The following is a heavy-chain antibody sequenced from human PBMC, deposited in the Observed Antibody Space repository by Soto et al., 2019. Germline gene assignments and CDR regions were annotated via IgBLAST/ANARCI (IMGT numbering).Heavy chain of an antibody. CDR1: GASISRYY. Sequence: SETLSLTCTVSGASISRYYWSWIRQSPGKGLEWIGYLYNTGSTIYNPSLKSRVTISVDTSKNQFSLKLSSVTAADTAVYYCASTSLGYSGYDDYWGQGTLVTVSS. CDR2: LYNTGST. D-gene: IGHD5-12*01. CDR3: ASTSLGYSGYDDY. J-gene: IGHJ4*02. V-gene: IGHV4-59*12.